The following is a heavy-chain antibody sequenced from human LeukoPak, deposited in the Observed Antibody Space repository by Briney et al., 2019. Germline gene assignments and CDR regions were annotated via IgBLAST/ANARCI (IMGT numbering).Heavy chain of an antibody. CDR1: GFTFSSYA. CDR2: ISGSGDNT. D-gene: IGHD3-10*01. Sequence: GGSLRLSCAASGFTFSSYAMNWVRQAPGKGLEWISSISGSGDNTYYADSVKGRFTISRDNSKNTLYLQMNSLRAEDTAVYYCATRRYTYYYGSGSPYYFDYWGQGTLVTVSS. CDR3: ATRRYTYYYGSGSPYYFDY. J-gene: IGHJ4*02. V-gene: IGHV3-23*01.